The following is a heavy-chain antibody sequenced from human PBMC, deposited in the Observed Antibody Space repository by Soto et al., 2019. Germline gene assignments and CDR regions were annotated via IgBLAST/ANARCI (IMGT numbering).Heavy chain of an antibody. V-gene: IGHV3-73*01. CDR1: GFTFSGSA. Sequence: GGSLRLSCAASGFTFSGSAMHWVRQASGKGLEWVGRIRSKANSYATAYAASVKGRFTISRDDSKNTAYLQMNSLKTEDKAVYYCTRRLGTPGGKNAFDIWGQGTMVTVSS. CDR2: IRSKANSYAT. J-gene: IGHJ3*02. CDR3: TRRLGTPGGKNAFDI. D-gene: IGHD6-19*01.